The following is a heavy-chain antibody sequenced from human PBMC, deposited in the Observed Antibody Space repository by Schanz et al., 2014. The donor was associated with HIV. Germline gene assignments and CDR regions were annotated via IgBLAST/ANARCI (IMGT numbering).Heavy chain of an antibody. CDR1: GFTFSSYA. CDR3: ASRGGSSWYENWFDP. D-gene: IGHD6-13*01. CDR2: ISGSGGKT. J-gene: IGHJ5*02. Sequence: EVQLVESGGGLVQPGGSLRLSCAASGFTFSSYAMSWVRQAPGKGLEWVSAISGSGGKTYYADSVKGRFTISRDNSRNTLYLQMNTLRAEDTAVYYCASRGGSSWYENWFDPWGQGTLVTVSS. V-gene: IGHV3-23*04.